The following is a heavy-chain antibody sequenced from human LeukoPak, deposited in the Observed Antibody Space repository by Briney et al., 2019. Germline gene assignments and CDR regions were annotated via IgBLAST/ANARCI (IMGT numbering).Heavy chain of an antibody. D-gene: IGHD3-10*01. Sequence: GGSLRLSCAASGFTFSSYWMSWVRQAPGKGLEWVANIKQDGSEKYYVDSVKGRFTISRDNAKNSLYLQMSSLRSEDTALYYCAKGHGSGSYYFDYWGQGTLVTVSS. J-gene: IGHJ4*02. CDR1: GFTFSSYW. CDR3: AKGHGSGSYYFDY. V-gene: IGHV3-7*03. CDR2: IKQDGSEK.